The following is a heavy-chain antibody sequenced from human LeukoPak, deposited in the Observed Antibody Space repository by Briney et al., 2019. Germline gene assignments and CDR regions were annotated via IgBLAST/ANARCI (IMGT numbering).Heavy chain of an antibody. J-gene: IGHJ3*02. Sequence: ASVKVSCKASGGTFSSYAISWARQAPGQGLEWMGGIIPIFGIANYAQKFQGRVTITADKSTSTAYMELSSLRSEDTAVYYCARDRCEWELQEVDAFDIWGQGTMVTVSS. D-gene: IGHD1-26*01. CDR3: ARDRCEWELQEVDAFDI. V-gene: IGHV1-69*10. CDR2: IIPIFGIA. CDR1: GGTFSSYA.